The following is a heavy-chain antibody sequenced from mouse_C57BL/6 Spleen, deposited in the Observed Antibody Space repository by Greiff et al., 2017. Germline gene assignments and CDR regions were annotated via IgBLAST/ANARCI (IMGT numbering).Heavy chain of an antibody. V-gene: IGHV1-82*01. D-gene: IGHD1-1*01. CDR3: ARAKFDYGSSWFAY. CDR2: IYPGGGDT. Sequence: VQGVESGPELVKPGASVKISCKASGYAFSSSWMNWVKQRPGKGLEWIGRIYPGGGDTNYNGKFKGKATLTADKSSSTAYMQLSSLTSEDSAVYFCARAKFDYGSSWFAYWGQGTLVTVSA. J-gene: IGHJ3*01. CDR1: GYAFSSSW.